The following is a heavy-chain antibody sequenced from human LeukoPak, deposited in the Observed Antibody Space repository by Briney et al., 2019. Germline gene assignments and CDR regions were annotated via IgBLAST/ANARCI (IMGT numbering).Heavy chain of an antibody. CDR2: ISSSSYI. Sequence: PGGSLRLSCAASGFTFSSYSMNWVRQAPGKGLEWVSSISSSSYIYYADSVKGRFTISRDNAKNSLYLQMNSLRAEDTAVYYRARGGYSSSSLDYWGQGTLVTVSS. CDR3: ARGGYSSSSLDY. D-gene: IGHD6-6*01. J-gene: IGHJ4*02. V-gene: IGHV3-21*01. CDR1: GFTFSSYS.